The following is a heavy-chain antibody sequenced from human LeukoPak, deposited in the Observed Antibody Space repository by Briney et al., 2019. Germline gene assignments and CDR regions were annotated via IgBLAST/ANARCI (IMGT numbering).Heavy chain of an antibody. CDR1: GFSFSSYA. CDR3: ARKGIAVAAPFDY. J-gene: IGHJ4*02. CDR2: FSGSGGST. Sequence: GGSLRLSCAASGFSFSSYAMSWVRQAPGKGLEWVSSFSGSGGSTYYADSVKGRFTITRDNSKNTLYLQMNSLRAEDTAVYYCARKGIAVAAPFDYWGQGTLVTVSS. D-gene: IGHD6-19*01. V-gene: IGHV3-23*01.